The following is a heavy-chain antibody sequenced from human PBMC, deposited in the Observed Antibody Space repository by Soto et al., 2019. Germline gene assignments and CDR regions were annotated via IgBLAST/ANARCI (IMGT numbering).Heavy chain of an antibody. Sequence: QVQLVQSGAEVKKPGSSVTVSCKASGGTFGNSAISWVRQAPGQGLEWMGGIIPIFSTPDYAQKFQGRITITADDSTTTAYMELTSLKSEDTAVYYCARDKDRQQLGGNYYYGIAVWGQGTTVTVSS. J-gene: IGHJ6*02. D-gene: IGHD2-15*01. CDR3: ARDKDRQQLGGNYYYGIAV. CDR2: IIPIFSTP. V-gene: IGHV1-69*12. CDR1: GGTFGNSA.